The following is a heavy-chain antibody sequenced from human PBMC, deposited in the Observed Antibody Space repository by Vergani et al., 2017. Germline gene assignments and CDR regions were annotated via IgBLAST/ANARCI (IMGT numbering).Heavy chain of an antibody. CDR2: IIPIFGTA. CDR1: GGTFSSYA. Sequence: QVQLVQSGAEVKKPGSSVKVSCKASGGTFSSYAISWVRQAPGQGLEWMGGIIPIFGTANYAQKFQGRVTITVDESTSTAYMELSSLRSEDTAVYYCARAVVVXPAAIHYYYYYMDVWGKGTTVTVSS. D-gene: IGHD2-2*01. CDR3: ARAVVVXPAAIHYYYYYMDV. J-gene: IGHJ6*03. V-gene: IGHV1-69*01.